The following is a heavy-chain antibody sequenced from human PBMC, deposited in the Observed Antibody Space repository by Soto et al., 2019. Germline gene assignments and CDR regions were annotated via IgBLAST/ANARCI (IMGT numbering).Heavy chain of an antibody. CDR2: IYYSGYT. V-gene: IGHV4-39*01. CDR1: GVSISSSSYY. D-gene: IGHD5-12*01. J-gene: IGHJ3*01. Sequence: SETLSLTCTVSGVSISSSSYYWGWIRQPPGKGLEWIGSIYYSGYTYYNPSLKSRVTINPDTSKNQFSLQLNSVTPEDTAVYYCARVPNPFRLKIGYEDAYDFWGQGTMVTV. CDR3: ARVPNPFRLKIGYEDAYDF.